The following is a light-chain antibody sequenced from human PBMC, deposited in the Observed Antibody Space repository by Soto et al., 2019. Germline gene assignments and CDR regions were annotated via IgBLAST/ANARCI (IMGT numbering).Light chain of an antibody. CDR1: QSVSSN. Sequence: EIVMTQSKTTRSEFPGERATLSCRASQSVSSNLAWYQQKPGQAPRLLIYDASNRATGIPARFSGSGSGTDFTFTISSLEPEDLAFYYCQQRSNWPPVSVGKGTRLEIK. CDR2: DAS. V-gene: IGKV3-11*01. J-gene: IGKJ5*01. CDR3: QQRSNWPPVS.